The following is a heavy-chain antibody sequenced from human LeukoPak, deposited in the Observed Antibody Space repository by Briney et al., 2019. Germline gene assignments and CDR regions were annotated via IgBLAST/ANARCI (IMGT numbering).Heavy chain of an antibody. CDR3: AKFGGGYDSDDAFDI. CDR2: ISGSGGST. CDR1: RFTFSSYA. Sequence: PGGSLRLSCAASRFTFSSYAMSWVRQAPGKGLEWVSAISGSGGSTYHADSVKGRFTISRDNSKNTLYLQMNSLRAEDTAVYYCAKFGGGYDSDDAFDIWGQGTMVTVSS. J-gene: IGHJ3*02. V-gene: IGHV3-23*01. D-gene: IGHD5-12*01.